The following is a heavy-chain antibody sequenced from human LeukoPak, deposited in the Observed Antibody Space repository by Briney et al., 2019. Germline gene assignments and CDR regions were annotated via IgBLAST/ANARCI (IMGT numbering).Heavy chain of an antibody. J-gene: IGHJ2*01. Sequence: PSETLSLTCTVSGGSISSYYWSWIRQPPGKGLEWIGYIHYSGSTNYNPSLKSRVTISIDTSKNQFSLKLSSVTAADTAVYYCARQGDGYYSTYWYFDLWGRGTLVTVSS. D-gene: IGHD5-24*01. V-gene: IGHV4-59*08. CDR1: GGSISSYY. CDR3: ARQGDGYYSTYWYFDL. CDR2: IHYSGST.